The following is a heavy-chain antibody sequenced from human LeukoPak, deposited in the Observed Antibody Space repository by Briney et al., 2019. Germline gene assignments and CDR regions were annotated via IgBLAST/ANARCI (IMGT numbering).Heavy chain of an antibody. Sequence: GESLRLSCAVSGFGFSTNGMHWVRQPPGKGLQWVAFIRNDGVTRYTDSVRGRSTISRDTSNNTLYLQVSSVRAEDTAVYYCATDGPYAYSFAFWGQGALVTVSS. D-gene: IGHD2-2*01. CDR1: GFGFSTNG. V-gene: IGHV3-30*02. CDR3: ATDGPYAYSFAF. CDR2: IRNDGVTR. J-gene: IGHJ4*02.